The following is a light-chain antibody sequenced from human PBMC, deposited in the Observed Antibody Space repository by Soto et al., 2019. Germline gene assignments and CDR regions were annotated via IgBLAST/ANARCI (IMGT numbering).Light chain of an antibody. J-gene: IGKJ5*01. CDR3: QQLKTYPFT. CDR2: DAS. Sequence: AIQLTQSPSSLSASVGDRVSITCRASQGISSALAWYQHKPGKAAKILIYDASSLQSGVPSKLNVSDSWTEFTFTFSSLQPEDFATYYCQQLKTYPFTFGQGTRLEIK. V-gene: IGKV1-13*02. CDR1: QGISSA.